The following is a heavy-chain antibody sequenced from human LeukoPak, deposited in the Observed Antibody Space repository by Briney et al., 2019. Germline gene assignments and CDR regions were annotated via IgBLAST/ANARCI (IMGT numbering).Heavy chain of an antibody. J-gene: IGHJ6*02. CDR2: ISAYNGNT. V-gene: IGHV1-18*01. CDR3: ARESPDIQLWLVRMHYYYYGMDV. CDR1: GYTFTSYG. Sequence: ASVKVSCKASGYTFTSYGISWVRQAPGQGLEWMGWISAYNGNTNYAQKLQGRVTMTTDTSTSTAYMELRSLGSDDTAVYYCARESPDIQLWLVRMHYYYYGMDVWGQGTTVTVSS. D-gene: IGHD5-18*01.